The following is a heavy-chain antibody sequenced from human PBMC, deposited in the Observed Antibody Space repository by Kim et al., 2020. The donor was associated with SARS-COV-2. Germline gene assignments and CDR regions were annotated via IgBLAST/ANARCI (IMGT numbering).Heavy chain of an antibody. J-gene: IGHJ6*02. CDR2: ISAYNGNT. D-gene: IGHD2-2*01. V-gene: IGHV1-18*04. Sequence: ASVKVSCKASGYTFTSYGISWVRQAPGQGLEWMGWISAYNGNTNYAQKLQGRVTMTTDTSTSTAYMELRSLRSDDTAVYYCARDCSSTSCYDGYLYGMDVWGQGTTVTVSS. CDR1: GYTFTSYG. CDR3: ARDCSSTSCYDGYLYGMDV.